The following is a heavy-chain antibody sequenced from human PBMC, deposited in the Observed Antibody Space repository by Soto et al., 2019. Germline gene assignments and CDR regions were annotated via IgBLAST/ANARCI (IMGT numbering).Heavy chain of an antibody. V-gene: IGHV5-51*01. Sequence: GESLKISCKGSGYSFTSYGIGWVRQMPGKGLEWMGIIYPGDSDTRYSPSFQGQVTISADKSISTAYLQWSSLKASDTAMYYRARTSAAGKYYYGMDVWGQGTTVTVSS. CDR1: GYSFTSYG. CDR2: IYPGDSDT. D-gene: IGHD6-13*01. J-gene: IGHJ6*02. CDR3: ARTSAAGKYYYGMDV.